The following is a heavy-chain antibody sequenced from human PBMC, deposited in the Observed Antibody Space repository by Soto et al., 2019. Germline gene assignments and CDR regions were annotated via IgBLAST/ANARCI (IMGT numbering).Heavy chain of an antibody. J-gene: IGHJ6*02. CDR2: IYYSGST. D-gene: IGHD6-13*01. V-gene: IGHV4-39*01. Sequence: QLQLQESGPGLVKPSETLSLTCTVSGGSISSSRYYWGWIRQPPGKGLEWIGSIYYSGSTYYNPSLKSRVTISVDTSKNQFSLTLSSVTAADTAVYYCARWAAAGTKRGAYYYYGMDVWGQGTTVTVSS. CDR3: ARWAAAGTKRGAYYYYGMDV. CDR1: GGSISSSRYY.